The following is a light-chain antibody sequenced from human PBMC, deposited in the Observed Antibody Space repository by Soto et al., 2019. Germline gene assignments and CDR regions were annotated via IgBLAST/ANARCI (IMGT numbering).Light chain of an antibody. CDR2: DVS. Sequence: SALTQPASVSGSPGQSITISCTGTSSDVGGYNSVSWYQQHPGKAPKLMIFDVSNRPSGVSNRFSGSKSGNTASLTISGLQAEDEADYYCTSYTSSSTLYVFGTGTKLTVL. J-gene: IGLJ1*01. CDR1: SSDVGGYNS. CDR3: TSYTSSSTLYV. V-gene: IGLV2-14*01.